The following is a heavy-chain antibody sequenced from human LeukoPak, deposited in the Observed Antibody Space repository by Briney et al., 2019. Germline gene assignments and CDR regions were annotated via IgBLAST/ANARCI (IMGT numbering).Heavy chain of an antibody. J-gene: IGHJ5*02. CDR1: GGSISSSTYY. Sequence: SETLSLTCTVSGGSISSSTYYWGWIRQPPGKGLEWIGSFYYSGSTYYNPSLKSRVTISVDTSKNQFSLKLSSVTAADTAVYYCARHVALISFDPWGQGTLVTVSS. CDR3: ARHVALISFDP. V-gene: IGHV4-39*01. D-gene: IGHD2-15*01. CDR2: FYYSGST.